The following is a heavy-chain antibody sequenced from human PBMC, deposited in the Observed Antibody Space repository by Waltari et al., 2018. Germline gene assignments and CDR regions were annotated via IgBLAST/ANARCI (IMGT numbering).Heavy chain of an antibody. V-gene: IGHV3-21*01. Sequence: NWVRQAPGKGLEWVSAISSTTRYIYYADSVKGRFTISRDNAKNSLSLQMNSLRAEDTAVYYCARGYCRGVICYFDFWGQGTLVTVSS. CDR2: ISSTTRYI. CDR3: ARGYCRGVICYFDF. J-gene: IGHJ4*02. D-gene: IGHD2-15*01.